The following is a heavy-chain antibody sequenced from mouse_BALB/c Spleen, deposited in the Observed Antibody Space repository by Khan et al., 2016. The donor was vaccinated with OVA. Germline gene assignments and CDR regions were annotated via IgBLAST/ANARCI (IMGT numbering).Heavy chain of an antibody. CDR1: GYTFTNYG. Sequence: QIQLVQSGPELKKPGETVKISCKASGYTFTNYGMSWVKQAPGKGLKWMGWINTNTGEATYTEEFKGRFAFSLETSASTAYLQINNLKNEDTATHFCARGNYGSSPLAYWGQGTLVTVSA. V-gene: IGHV9-3*02. CDR2: INTNTGEA. D-gene: IGHD1-1*01. J-gene: IGHJ3*01. CDR3: ARGNYGSSPLAY.